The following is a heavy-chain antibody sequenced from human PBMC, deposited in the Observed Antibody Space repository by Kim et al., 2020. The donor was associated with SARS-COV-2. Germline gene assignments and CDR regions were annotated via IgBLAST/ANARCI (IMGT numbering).Heavy chain of an antibody. D-gene: IGHD5-12*01. CDR2: GATT. V-gene: IGHV3-23*01. J-gene: IGHJ4*02. Sequence: GATTHYPGSVKGPFTISRDHSKNTLSLQMNNQRADDTAVYFCAKSGQLDYWGQGTLVTVSS. CDR3: AKSGQLDY.